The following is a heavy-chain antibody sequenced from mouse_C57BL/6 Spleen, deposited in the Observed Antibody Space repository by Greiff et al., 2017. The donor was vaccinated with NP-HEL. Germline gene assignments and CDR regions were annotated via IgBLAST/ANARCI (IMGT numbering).Heavy chain of an antibody. D-gene: IGHD1-1*01. J-gene: IGHJ2*01. V-gene: IGHV1-80*01. CDR3: ARSEDYGIFDY. CDR1: GYAFSSYW. CDR2: IYPGDGDT. Sequence: VQLQQSGAELVKPGASVKISCKASGYAFSSYWMNWVKQRPGKGLEWIGQIYPGDGDTNYNGKFKGKATLTADKSSSTAYMQLSSLTSEDSAVYFCARSEDYGIFDYWGQGTTLTVSS.